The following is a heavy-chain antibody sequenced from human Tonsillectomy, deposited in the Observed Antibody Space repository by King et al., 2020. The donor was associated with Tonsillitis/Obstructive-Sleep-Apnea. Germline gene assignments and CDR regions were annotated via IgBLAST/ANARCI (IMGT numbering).Heavy chain of an antibody. J-gene: IGHJ4*02. CDR3: ARPNTMIRGVISYFDN. CDR1: GYSFSTYW. Sequence: QLVQSGAEVKKPGESLKISCKGSGYSFSTYWIGWVRQMPGKGLEWMGIIYPGDSDTRYSPSFQGQVTISADKSINTAYLQWSSPKASDTAIYYCARPNTMIRGVISYFDNWGQGTLVTVSS. V-gene: IGHV5-51*01. CDR2: IYPGDSDT. D-gene: IGHD3-10*01.